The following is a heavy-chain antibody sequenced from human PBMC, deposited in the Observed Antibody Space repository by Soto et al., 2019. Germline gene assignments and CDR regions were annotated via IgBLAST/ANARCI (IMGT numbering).Heavy chain of an antibody. CDR3: ARDRSADRFVQYFQH. D-gene: IGHD6-19*01. J-gene: IGHJ1*01. Sequence: GGSLRLSCAASGFIFTSYSMVWVRLAPGKGLEWVASISSGSDSIFYADSVKGRFTVSGDNAKNSLFLQMNNLRAEDTAVYFCARDRSADRFVQYFQHWGQGTQVTVSS. CDR2: ISSGSDSI. CDR1: GFIFTSYS. V-gene: IGHV3-21*01.